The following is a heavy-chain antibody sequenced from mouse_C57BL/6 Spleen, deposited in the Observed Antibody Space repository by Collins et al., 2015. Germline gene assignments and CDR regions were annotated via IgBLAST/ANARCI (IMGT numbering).Heavy chain of an antibody. Sequence: QVQLQQSGAELVKPGASVKISCKASGYAFSSYWMNWVKQRPGKGLEWIGQIYPGHGDTKYNGKFKGKATLTVDKSSSTAYMELRSLTSEDSAVYYCASGYGYDGSYAMDYWGQGTSVTVST. CDR1: GYAFSSYW. J-gene: IGHJ4*01. D-gene: IGHD2-2*01. CDR2: IYPGHGDT. V-gene: IGHV1-80*01. CDR3: ASGYGYDGSYAMDY.